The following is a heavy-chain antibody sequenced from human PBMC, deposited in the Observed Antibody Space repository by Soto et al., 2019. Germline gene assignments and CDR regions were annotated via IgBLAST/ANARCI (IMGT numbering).Heavy chain of an antibody. CDR2: IIPMHGTV. Sequence: QVQLVQSGAEVKKPGSSVKVSCKASEGTLRDYAINWVRQAPGQGLEWMGGIIPMHGTVNYGQKFQGRVTITADESTTTVYMVVSSLREEDTAVYYCTRDRSSGSYFFDYWGQGTLITVSS. J-gene: IGHJ4*02. CDR1: EGTLRDYA. V-gene: IGHV1-69*01. D-gene: IGHD3-10*01. CDR3: TRDRSSGSYFFDY.